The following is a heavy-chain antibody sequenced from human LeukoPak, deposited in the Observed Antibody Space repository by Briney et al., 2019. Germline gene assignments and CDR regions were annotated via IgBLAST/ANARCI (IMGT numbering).Heavy chain of an antibody. J-gene: IGHJ5*02. CDR3: ARAGPYPDWYLAVAGPNWFDP. Sequence: ASVKVFCKASGYTFTSYYMHWVRQAPGQGLEWMGIINPSGGSTSYAQKFQGRVTMTRDTSTSTVYMELSSLRSEDTAVYYCARAGPYPDWYLAVAGPNWFDPWGQGTLVTVPS. V-gene: IGHV1-46*01. CDR1: GYTFTSYY. D-gene: IGHD6-19*01. CDR2: INPSGGST.